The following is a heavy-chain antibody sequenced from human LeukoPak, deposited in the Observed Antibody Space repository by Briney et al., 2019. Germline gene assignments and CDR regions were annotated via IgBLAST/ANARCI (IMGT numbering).Heavy chain of an antibody. D-gene: IGHD2-2*01. J-gene: IGHJ4*02. Sequence: SETLSLTRAVYGGSFSGYYWSWIRQPPGKGLEWIGEINHSGSTNYNPSLKSRVTISVDTSKNQFSLKLSSVTAADTAVYYCARDRGVVVPAAACDYWGQGTLVTVSS. CDR2: INHSGST. CDR3: ARDRGVVVPAAACDY. CDR1: GGSFSGYY. V-gene: IGHV4-34*01.